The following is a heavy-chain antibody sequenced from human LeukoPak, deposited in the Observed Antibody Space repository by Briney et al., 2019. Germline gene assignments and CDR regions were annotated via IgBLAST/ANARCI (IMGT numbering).Heavy chain of an antibody. CDR1: CGSIINYY. D-gene: IGHD2-2*01. CDR3: ARFAIPAAMFDY. CDR2: IYYSGST. Sequence: SETLSLTCTVSCGSIINYYWSWIRQPPGKGLEWIGYIYYSGSTNYNPSLRSRVSISLAASKNQVSLKLSSRTDVDTAVYYCARFAIPAAMFDYWGRGTLVTVSS. J-gene: IGHJ4*02. V-gene: IGHV4-59*01.